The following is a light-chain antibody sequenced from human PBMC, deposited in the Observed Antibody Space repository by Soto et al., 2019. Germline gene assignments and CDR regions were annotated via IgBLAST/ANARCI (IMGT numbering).Light chain of an antibody. J-gene: IGKJ4*01. CDR2: DAY. V-gene: IGKV1-5*01. CDR1: QSIRSW. CDR3: QQYGSYSPFT. Sequence: EIQMTQSPSILSASVGERATLSCRASQSIRSWLAWYQQKPGQAPKLLIYDAYSWESGVPARFSGRRSGTEFTLTIGGLQPEDFAAYYCQQYGSYSPFTFGGGTKVDIK.